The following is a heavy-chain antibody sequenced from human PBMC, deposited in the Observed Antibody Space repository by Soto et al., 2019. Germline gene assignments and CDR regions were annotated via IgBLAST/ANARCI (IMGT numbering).Heavy chain of an antibody. V-gene: IGHV3-33*01. CDR1: GFTFSSYG. CDR3: ARGGQWLDY. CDR2: IWYDGSNK. Sequence: QVQLVESGGGVVQPGRSLRLSCAASGFTFSSYGMHWVRQAPGKGLEWVAVIWYDGSNKYYADSVKGRFTICRDNSKNTLYLQMNSLRAEDTAVYYCARGGQWLDYWGQGTLVTVSS. J-gene: IGHJ4*02. D-gene: IGHD6-19*01.